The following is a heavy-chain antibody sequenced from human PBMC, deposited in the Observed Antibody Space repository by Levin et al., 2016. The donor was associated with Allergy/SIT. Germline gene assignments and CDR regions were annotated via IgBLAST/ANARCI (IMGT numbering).Heavy chain of an antibody. J-gene: IGHJ4*02. Sequence: VRQMPGKGLEWMGIIYPGDSDTRYSPSFQGQVTISADKSISTAYLQWSSLKASDTAMYYCARSEGYYDSSGYPYYFDYWGQGTLVTVSS. V-gene: IGHV5-51*01. CDR2: IYPGDSDT. D-gene: IGHD3-22*01. CDR3: ARSEGYYDSSGYPYYFDY.